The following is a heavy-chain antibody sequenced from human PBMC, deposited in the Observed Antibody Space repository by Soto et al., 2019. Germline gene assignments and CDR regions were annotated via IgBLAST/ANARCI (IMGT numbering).Heavy chain of an antibody. V-gene: IGHV4-30-2*01. CDR1: GGSISSGGYS. CDR2: IYHSGST. D-gene: IGHD3-22*01. CDR3: ARGGDDSSGYPKYYFDY. J-gene: IGHJ4*02. Sequence: SETLSLTCAVSGGSISSGGYSWSWIRQPPGKGLEWIGYIYHSGSTYYNPSLKSRVTISVDRSKNQFSLKLSSVTAADTAVYYCARGGDDSSGYPKYYFDYWGQGTLVTVS.